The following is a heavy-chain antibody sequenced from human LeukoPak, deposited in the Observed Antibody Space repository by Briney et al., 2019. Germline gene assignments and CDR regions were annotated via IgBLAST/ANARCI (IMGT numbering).Heavy chain of an antibody. CDR2: ISPSGSDT. J-gene: IGHJ4*02. D-gene: IGHD1-26*01. CDR3: ARDEVGATTEFDS. CDR1: GFTFSSYE. V-gene: IGHV3-48*03. Sequence: GGSLRLSCVASGFTFSSYEMNWVRQAPGEGLEWVSYISPSGSDTKYADSVKGRFSISRDNAMNSVYLQMNNLRAEDTAVYYCARDEVGATTEFDSWGQGTLVTVSS.